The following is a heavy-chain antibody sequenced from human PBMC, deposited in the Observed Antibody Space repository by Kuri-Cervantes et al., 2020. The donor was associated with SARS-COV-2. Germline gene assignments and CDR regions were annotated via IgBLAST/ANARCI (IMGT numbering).Heavy chain of an antibody. CDR1: GFIFSDYA. V-gene: IGHV3-30*04. J-gene: IGHJ2*01. CDR2: ISYDGRNT. D-gene: IGHD3-10*01. Sequence: LKISCEASGFIFSDYAIDWVRQAPGKGLEWVAIISYDGRNTKFADSVKGRFTISRDNARNSLYLQMNSLRAEDTAVYYCARDPHITLIRGAYFDLWGRGTLVTVSS. CDR3: ARDPHITLIRGAYFDL.